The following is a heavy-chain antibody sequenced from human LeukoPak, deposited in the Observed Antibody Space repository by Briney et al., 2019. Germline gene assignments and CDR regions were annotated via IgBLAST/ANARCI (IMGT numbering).Heavy chain of an antibody. CDR2: ISKNGGNT. D-gene: IGHD1-26*01. CDR3: ARVGEGRYYQYYYMDV. CDR1: GFTLSSYA. J-gene: IGHJ6*03. Sequence: GGSLRLSCAASGFTLSSYARHWVRQAPGKGLEYVSAISKNGGNTYYANSVKGRFNISRDNFKNTMYLQMGSLRTEDMAVYYCARVGEGRYYQYYYMDVWGKGTTVTVSS. V-gene: IGHV3-64*01.